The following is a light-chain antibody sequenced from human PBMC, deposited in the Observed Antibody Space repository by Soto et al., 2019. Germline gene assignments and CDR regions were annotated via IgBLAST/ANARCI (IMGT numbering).Light chain of an antibody. CDR2: GAS. V-gene: IGKV3-15*01. CDR1: QSVSNN. Sequence: EIVMTQSPATLSVPPGERATLSCRASQSVSNNLAWYQQKPGQAPRLLIHGASTRATDIAARFSGSGSGTEFTLTISSLQSEDFGVYYCQQYNNWPGTFGQGTKVEI. CDR3: QQYNNWPGT. J-gene: IGKJ1*01.